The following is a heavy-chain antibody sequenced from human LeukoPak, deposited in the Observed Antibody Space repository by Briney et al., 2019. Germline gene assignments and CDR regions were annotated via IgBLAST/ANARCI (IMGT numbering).Heavy chain of an antibody. J-gene: IGHJ6*04. CDR2: IYSGGST. CDR1: GFTVSSNY. D-gene: IGHD6-19*01. CDR3: ARFRSSGWTYYYYYYGMDV. V-gene: IGHV3-53*01. Sequence: GGSLRLSCAASGFTVSSNYMSRVRQAPGKGLEWVSVIYSGGSTYYADSVKGRFTISRDNSKNTLYLQMNSLRAEDTAVYYCARFRSSGWTYYYYYYGMDVWGKGTTVTVSS.